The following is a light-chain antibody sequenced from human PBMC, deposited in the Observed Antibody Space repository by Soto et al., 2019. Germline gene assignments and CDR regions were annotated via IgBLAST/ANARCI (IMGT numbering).Light chain of an antibody. V-gene: IGLV1-44*01. J-gene: IGLJ1*01. CDR1: SSNIGGNT. CDR2: SNS. Sequence: QAVVTQPPSTSGTPGQRVTISCSGSSSNIGGNTVTWYQQLPGAAPKLLIFSNSLRPSGIPDRFSGSKSGTSASLAISGLQSEDEADYHCSSWDDLLNGYVFGTGTKLTVL. CDR3: SSWDDLLNGYV.